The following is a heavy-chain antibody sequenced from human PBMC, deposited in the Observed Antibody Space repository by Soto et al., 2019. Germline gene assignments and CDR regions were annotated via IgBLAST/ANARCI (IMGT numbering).Heavy chain of an antibody. D-gene: IGHD6-19*01. CDR1: GFTFKESA. CDR3: AKGRGSGWAWYFDN. CDR2: ISDTGAST. V-gene: IGHV3-23*01. J-gene: IGHJ4*02. Sequence: EARLPEAGGGLKQPGGSLRLSCEASGFTFKESAMNWVRQAPGKGLEWVASISDTGASTWYAESVRGRLSISRDNSKNTLYLQMNSLRGEDTAVYYCAKGRGSGWAWYFDNWGQGTLVTVSS.